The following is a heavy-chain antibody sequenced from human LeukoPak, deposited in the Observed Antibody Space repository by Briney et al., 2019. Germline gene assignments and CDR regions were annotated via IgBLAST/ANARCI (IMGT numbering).Heavy chain of an antibody. J-gene: IGHJ3*02. CDR3: AIPHYYGSGSDAFDI. Sequence: SETLSLTCAVYGGSLSGYYWSWIRQPPGKGLEWIGEINHSGSTNYNPSLKSRVTISVDTSKNQFSLKLSSVTAADTAVYYCAIPHYYGSGSDAFDIWGQGTMVTVSS. CDR2: INHSGST. CDR1: GGSLSGYY. V-gene: IGHV4-34*01. D-gene: IGHD3-10*01.